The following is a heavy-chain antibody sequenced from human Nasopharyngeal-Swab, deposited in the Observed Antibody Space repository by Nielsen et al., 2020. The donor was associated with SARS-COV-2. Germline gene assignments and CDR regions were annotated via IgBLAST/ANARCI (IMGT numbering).Heavy chain of an antibody. V-gene: IGHV3-74*01. D-gene: IGHD1-26*01. Sequence: VRQAPGKGLLWVSRINTDGSSTPYADSVKGRLTISRDNAKNTLYLQMNSLRAEDTAVYYCARASYRGYYYMDVWGKGTTVTVSS. J-gene: IGHJ6*03. CDR3: ARASYRGYYYMDV. CDR2: INTDGSST.